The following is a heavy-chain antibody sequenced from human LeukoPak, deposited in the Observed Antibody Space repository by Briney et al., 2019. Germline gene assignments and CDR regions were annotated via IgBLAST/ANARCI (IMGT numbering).Heavy chain of an antibody. CDR2: ISAYNGNT. Sequence: GASVKVSCKVPGYTFTSYGISWVRQAPGQGLEWMGWISAYNGNTNYAQKLQGRVTMTTDTSTSTAYMELRSLRSDDTAVYYCARDYYDILTGDFDYWGQGTLVTVSS. J-gene: IGHJ4*02. CDR3: ARDYYDILTGDFDY. D-gene: IGHD3-9*01. V-gene: IGHV1-18*04. CDR1: GYTFTSYG.